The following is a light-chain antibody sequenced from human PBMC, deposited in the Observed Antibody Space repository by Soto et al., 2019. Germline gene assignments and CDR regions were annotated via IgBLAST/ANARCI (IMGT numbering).Light chain of an antibody. V-gene: IGKV1-39*01. CDR2: AAS. Sequence: DIQMTQSPSSLSASVGDRVTITCRASQSISSYLNWYQQKPGKAPKLLIYAASSLQSGVPSRFSGRGSGTDFTLTISSLQPEDFATYYCHQRYRTRIFTFGPVTKVYIK. CDR3: HQRYRTRIFT. CDR1: QSISSY. J-gene: IGKJ3*01.